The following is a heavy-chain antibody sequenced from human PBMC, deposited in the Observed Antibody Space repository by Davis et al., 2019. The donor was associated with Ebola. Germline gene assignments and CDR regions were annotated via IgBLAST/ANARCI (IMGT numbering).Heavy chain of an antibody. J-gene: IGHJ5*02. CDR3: ARGFSTTEGDWLDP. D-gene: IGHD5/OR15-5a*01. CDR2: ISYDGSNK. CDR1: GFTFSSYG. V-gene: IGHV3-30*03. Sequence: GESLKISCAASGFTFSSYGMHWVRQAPGKGLEWVAVISYDGSNKYYADSVKGRFTISRDNSKNTLYLQMNSLRAEDTAVYYCARGFSTTEGDWLDPWGQGTLVTVSS.